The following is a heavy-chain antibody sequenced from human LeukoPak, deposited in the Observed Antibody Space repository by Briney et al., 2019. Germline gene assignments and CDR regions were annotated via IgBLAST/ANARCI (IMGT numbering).Heavy chain of an antibody. D-gene: IGHD6-13*01. V-gene: IGHV3-64*01. CDR2: ITNSGGST. J-gene: IGHJ6*02. Sequence: GSLRLSCVASGFIFSRYGMHWVRQAPGKGLEYVSAITNSGGSTYYANSVKGRFTISRDNSKNTLYLQMGSLRGEDMAMYYCARGLITGAAGTYYYYCMDVWGQGTTVTVSS. CDR3: ARGLITGAAGTYYYYCMDV. CDR1: GFIFSRYG.